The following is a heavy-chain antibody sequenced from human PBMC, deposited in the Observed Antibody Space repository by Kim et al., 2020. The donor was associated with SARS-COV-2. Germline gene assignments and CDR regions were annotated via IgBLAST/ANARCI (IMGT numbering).Heavy chain of an antibody. V-gene: IGHV1-3*01. CDR3: ARPGLEQWFDY. Sequence: TKYSQKFQGRVTITRDTSASTAYMELSSLRSEDTAVYYCARPGLEQWFDYWGQGTLVTVSS. J-gene: IGHJ4*02. CDR2: T. D-gene: IGHD6-19*01.